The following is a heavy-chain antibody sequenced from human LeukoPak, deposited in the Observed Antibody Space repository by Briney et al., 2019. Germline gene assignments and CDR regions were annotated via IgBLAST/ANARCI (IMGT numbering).Heavy chain of an antibody. CDR2: INQDGSEK. Sequence: PGGSLRLSCAASGFTFSSYWMSWVRQAPGKGLEGVANINQDGSEKYYVDSVKDRFTISRDNAKNSLYLQMTSLRAEDTAVYYCAGEVRGVIRNKQDSKNFNDYWGQGTLVAVSS. CDR1: GFTFSSYW. CDR3: AGEVRGVIRNKQDSKNFNDY. D-gene: IGHD3-10*01. J-gene: IGHJ4*02. V-gene: IGHV3-7*01.